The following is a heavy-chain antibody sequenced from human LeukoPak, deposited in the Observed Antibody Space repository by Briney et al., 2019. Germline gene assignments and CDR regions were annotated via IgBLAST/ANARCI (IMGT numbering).Heavy chain of an antibody. V-gene: IGHV3-23*01. J-gene: IGHJ3*02. CDR2: ISGSGGST. Sequence: GESLKISCAVSGFTLSSYAMSWVRQAPGKGLEWVSGISGSGGSTYYADSVKGRFTISRDNSKNTLYLQVNSLRAEDTAVYYCAKDTTLVLDAFDIWGRGTMVTVSS. CDR1: GFTLSSYA. D-gene: IGHD1-1*01. CDR3: AKDTTLVLDAFDI.